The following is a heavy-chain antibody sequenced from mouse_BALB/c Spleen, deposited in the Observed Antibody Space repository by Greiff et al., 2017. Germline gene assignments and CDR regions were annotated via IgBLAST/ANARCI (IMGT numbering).Heavy chain of an antibody. CDR3: TRRTMITPFDY. J-gene: IGHJ2*01. Sequence: QVQLKQPGAELVRPGASVKLSCKASGYTFTSYWINWVKQRPGQGLEWIGNIYPSDSYTNYNQKFKDKATLTVDKSSSTAYMQLSSPTSEDSAVYYCTRRTMITPFDYWGQGTTLTVSS. CDR2: IYPSDSYT. D-gene: IGHD2-4*01. V-gene: IGHV1-69*02. CDR1: GYTFTSYW.